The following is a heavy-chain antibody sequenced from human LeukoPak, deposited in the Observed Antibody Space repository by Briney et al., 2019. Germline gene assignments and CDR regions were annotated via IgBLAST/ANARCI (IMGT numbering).Heavy chain of an antibody. CDR1: GFTFSDYY. D-gene: IGHD3-22*01. V-gene: IGHV3-11*06. CDR3: ARDFYDSSGYYFDY. Sequence: GGSLRLSCAASGFTFSDYYVSWIRQAPGKGLEWVSYISSSSSHTNCADSVKGRFTISRDNAKNSLYLQMNSLRAEDTAVYYCARDFYDSSGYYFDYWGQGTLVTVSS. CDR2: ISSSSSHT. J-gene: IGHJ4*02.